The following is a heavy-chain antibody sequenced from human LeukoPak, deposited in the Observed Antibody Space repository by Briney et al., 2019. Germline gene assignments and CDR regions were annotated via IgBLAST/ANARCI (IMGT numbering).Heavy chain of an antibody. Sequence: GGSLRLSCAASGFSFSSYAMSWVRRAPGKGLVWVSRIASDGSSTTYADSVKGRFSISRDNAKNTLYLQMNSLRVEDTAVYYCARGRPHGNDYWGQGTLVTVSS. CDR2: IASDGSST. J-gene: IGHJ4*02. D-gene: IGHD4-23*01. CDR3: ARGRPHGNDY. CDR1: GFSFSSYA. V-gene: IGHV3-74*01.